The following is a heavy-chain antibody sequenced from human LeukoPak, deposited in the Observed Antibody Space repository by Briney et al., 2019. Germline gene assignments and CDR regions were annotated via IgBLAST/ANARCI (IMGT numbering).Heavy chain of an antibody. CDR2: ISYDGSNK. CDR3: AREYGYYFDY. D-gene: IGHD3-10*01. CDR1: GFTFSSHA. V-gene: IGHV3-30-3*01. J-gene: IGHJ4*02. Sequence: GGSLRLSCAASGFTFSSHAMHWVRQAPGKGLEWVAVISYDGSNKYYADSVKGRFTISRDNSKNTLYLQMNSLRAEDTAVYYCAREYGYYFDYWGQGTLVTVSS.